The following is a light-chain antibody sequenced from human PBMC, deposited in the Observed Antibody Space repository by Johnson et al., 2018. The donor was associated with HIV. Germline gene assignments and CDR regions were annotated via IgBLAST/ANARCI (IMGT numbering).Light chain of an antibody. Sequence: QSVLTQPPSVSAAPGQKVTISCSGSSSNIGNNYVSWYQQLPGTAPTVLIYENNKRPSGIPDRFSGSKSGTSATLGITGLQTGDEADYYCGTWDSGLNTYVFGTGTKVTAL. CDR3: GTWDSGLNTYV. V-gene: IGLV1-51*02. CDR2: ENN. CDR1: SSNIGNNY. J-gene: IGLJ1*01.